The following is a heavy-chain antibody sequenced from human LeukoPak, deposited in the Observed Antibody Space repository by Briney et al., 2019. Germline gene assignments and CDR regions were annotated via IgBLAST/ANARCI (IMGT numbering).Heavy chain of an antibody. Sequence: PSETLSLTCTDSGGSISSYYWSWIRQPPGKGLEWIGYIYYSGSTNYNPSLKSRVTISVDTSKNQFSLKLSSVTAADTAVYYCARALVPSCSGGSCGHYYYGMDVWGQGTTVTVSS. CDR2: IYYSGST. CDR3: ARALVPSCSGGSCGHYYYGMDV. D-gene: IGHD2-15*01. CDR1: GGSISSYY. V-gene: IGHV4-59*01. J-gene: IGHJ6*02.